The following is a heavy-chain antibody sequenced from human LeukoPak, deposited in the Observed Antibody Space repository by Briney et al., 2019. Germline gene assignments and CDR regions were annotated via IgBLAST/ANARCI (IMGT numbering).Heavy chain of an antibody. CDR2: IWYDGSNK. D-gene: IGHD6-13*01. CDR1: GFTFSSYG. V-gene: IGHV3-33*08. CDR3: ARGGYTSSWEPPGGY. J-gene: IGHJ4*02. Sequence: GGSLRLSCAASGFTFSSYGMHWVRQAPGKGLEWVAVIWYDGSNKYYVDSVKGRFTISRDNSKNTLYLQMNSLKVEDTAVYYCARGGYTSSWEPPGGYWGQGTLVTVSS.